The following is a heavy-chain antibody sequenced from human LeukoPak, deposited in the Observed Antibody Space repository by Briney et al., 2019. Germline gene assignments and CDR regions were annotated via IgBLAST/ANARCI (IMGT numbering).Heavy chain of an antibody. Sequence: ASVNVSCKASGYTFTSYGISWVRPPPGQGLDWMGWISAYNGNTNYAQKLQGRVTMTTDTSTSTAYMELRSLRSDDTAVYYCARARARGYSRSGGYWGQGTLVTVSS. CDR3: ARARARGYSRSGGY. D-gene: IGHD5-12*01. J-gene: IGHJ4*02. CDR1: GYTFTSYG. V-gene: IGHV1-18*01. CDR2: ISAYNGNT.